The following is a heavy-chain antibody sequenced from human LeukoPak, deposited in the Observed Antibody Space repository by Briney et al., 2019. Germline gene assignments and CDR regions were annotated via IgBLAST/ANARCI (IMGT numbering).Heavy chain of an antibody. J-gene: IGHJ4*02. CDR1: GFTFNSYS. Sequence: GGSLRLSCAASGFTFNSYSMSWVRQAPGKGLEWVSYISNSDTAIYYADSVKGRFTISRDNAKNSLYLQMNSLRAEDTAVYYCARASPVASTQHFDYWGQGTLVTVSS. D-gene: IGHD6-19*01. CDR3: ARASPVASTQHFDY. CDR2: ISNSDTAI. V-gene: IGHV3-48*01.